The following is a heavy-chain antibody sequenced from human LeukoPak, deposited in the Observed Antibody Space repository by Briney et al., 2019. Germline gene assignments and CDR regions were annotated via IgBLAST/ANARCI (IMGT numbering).Heavy chain of an antibody. CDR1: GYTFTDYY. Sequence: GASVPVTRKASGYTFTDYYMHWVRQAPGQGLEWMGSINPNSGATNYAREFQGRVTMTSDTSITTAYMDLSRLTSDDTAVFYCARDSLGFGALGYFDSWGEGTLVTVSS. CDR3: ARDSLGFGALGYFDS. J-gene: IGHJ4*02. V-gene: IGHV1-2*02. CDR2: INPNSGAT. D-gene: IGHD3-3*01.